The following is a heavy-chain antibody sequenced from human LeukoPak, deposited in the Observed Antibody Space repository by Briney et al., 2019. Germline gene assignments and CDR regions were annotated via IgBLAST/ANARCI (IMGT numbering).Heavy chain of an antibody. CDR2: ISWNSGSI. CDR1: GFTFDDYA. D-gene: IGHD3-22*01. Sequence: GGSLRLSCAASGFTFDDYAMHWVRQAPGKGLEWVSGISWNSGSIGYADSVKGRFTISRDNAKNSLYLQMNSLRAEDTAVYYCAKDPSYYYDSSGYQIGDWFDPWGQGTLVTVSS. J-gene: IGHJ5*02. CDR3: AKDPSYYYDSSGYQIGDWFDP. V-gene: IGHV3-9*01.